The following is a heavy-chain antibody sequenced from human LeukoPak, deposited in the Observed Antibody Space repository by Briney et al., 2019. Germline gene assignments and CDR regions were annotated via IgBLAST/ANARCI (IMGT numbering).Heavy chain of an antibody. Sequence: PSETLSLTCTVSGGSISSYYWSWVRQPPGKGLEWIGYIYYSGSTNYNPSPKRRVTISVATSKNQISLKLSSVTAADTAVDYCASADYYWTRDYWGQGTLVTVSS. V-gene: IGHV4-59*01. J-gene: IGHJ4*02. CDR1: GGSISSYY. CDR3: ASADYYWTRDY. D-gene: IGHD2-21*02. CDR2: IYYSGST.